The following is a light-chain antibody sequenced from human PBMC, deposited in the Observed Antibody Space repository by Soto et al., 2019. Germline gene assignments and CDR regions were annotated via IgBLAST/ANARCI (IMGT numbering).Light chain of an antibody. Sequence: QSALTQPASVSGSPGQSITISCTGTSSDVGGSNYVSWYQQHPGKAPKLMIYDVSNRPSGVSNRFSGSKSGNTASLTISGLQAEDEADYYCCSCSSSSTLYVFGTGTKLTVL. J-gene: IGLJ1*01. V-gene: IGLV2-14*03. CDR2: DVS. CDR1: SSDVGGSNY. CDR3: CSCSSSSTLYV.